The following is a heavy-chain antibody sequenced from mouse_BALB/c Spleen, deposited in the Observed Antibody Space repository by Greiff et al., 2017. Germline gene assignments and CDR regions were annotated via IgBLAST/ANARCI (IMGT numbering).Heavy chain of an antibody. Sequence: EVQGVESGGGLVKPGGSLKLSCAASGFTFSSYAMSWVRQSPEKRLEWVAEISSGGSYTYYPDTVTGRFTISRDNAKNTLYLEMSSLRSEDTAMYYCAREGLRAFDYWGQGTTLTVSS. J-gene: IGHJ2*01. CDR3: AREGLRAFDY. CDR2: ISSGGSYT. CDR1: GFTFSSYA. V-gene: IGHV5-9-4*01. D-gene: IGHD2-2*01.